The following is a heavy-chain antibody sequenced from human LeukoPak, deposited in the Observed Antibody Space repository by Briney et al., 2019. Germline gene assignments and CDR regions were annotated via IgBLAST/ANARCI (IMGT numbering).Heavy chain of an antibody. CDR3: AKDGFGMWSVYYYYYMDV. V-gene: IGHV3-73*01. Sequence: GGSLRLSCAASGFTFRASAVHWVRQASGRGLEWLGRIRGKADNYASSYSASVQGRFTISRDDFTDTVYLQLHSLKTEDTAVYYCAKDGFGMWSVYYYYYMDVWGKGTTVTVSS. CDR1: GFTFRASA. J-gene: IGHJ6*03. D-gene: IGHD3-3*01. CDR2: IRGKADNYAS.